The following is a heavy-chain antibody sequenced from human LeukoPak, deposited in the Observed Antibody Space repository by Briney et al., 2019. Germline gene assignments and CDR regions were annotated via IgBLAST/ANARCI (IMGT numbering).Heavy chain of an antibody. CDR1: GYTFTGYY. CDR3: ARDIGEDTAMTDY. V-gene: IGHV1-46*01. CDR2: INPSGGGT. J-gene: IGHJ4*02. D-gene: IGHD5-18*01. Sequence: GASVKVSCKASGYTFTGYYMHGVRQAPGQGLEWMGIINPSGGGTSCAQNFQGRVTMTRDTSTSTVYMELSSLRSEDTAMYYCARDIGEDTAMTDYWGQGTLVTVFS.